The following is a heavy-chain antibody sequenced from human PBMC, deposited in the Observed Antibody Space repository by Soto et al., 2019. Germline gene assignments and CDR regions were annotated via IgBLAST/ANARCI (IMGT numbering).Heavy chain of an antibody. CDR1: GFTFSSYG. CDR3: AKVIQGSSPPAYYYYYMDV. V-gene: IGHV3-30*18. J-gene: IGHJ6*03. Sequence: QVQLVESGGGVVQPGRSLRLSCAASGFTFSSYGMHWVRQAPGKGLEWVAVISYDGSNKYYADSVKGRFTISRDNSKNTLYLHMNSLRAEDTAVYYCAKVIQGSSPPAYYYYYMDVWGKGTTVTVSS. CDR2: ISYDGSNK. D-gene: IGHD2-15*01.